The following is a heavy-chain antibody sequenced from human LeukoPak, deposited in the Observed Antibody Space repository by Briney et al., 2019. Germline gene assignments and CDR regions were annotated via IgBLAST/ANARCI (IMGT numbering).Heavy chain of an antibody. D-gene: IGHD6-13*01. CDR3: AREQRIAPTGQMGY. Sequence: ASVKVSCKASGYTFTGHYMHWVRQAPGQGLEWMGWINPNSGGTNYAQKFQGRVTMTRDTSISTAYMELSRLRSDDTAVYYCAREQRIAPTGQMGYWGQGTLVTVSS. CDR1: GYTFTGHY. J-gene: IGHJ4*02. CDR2: INPNSGGT. V-gene: IGHV1-2*02.